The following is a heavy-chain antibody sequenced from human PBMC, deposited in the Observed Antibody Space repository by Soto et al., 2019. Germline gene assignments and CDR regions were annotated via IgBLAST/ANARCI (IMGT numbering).Heavy chain of an antibody. J-gene: IGHJ5*02. D-gene: IGHD3-10*01. Sequence: SETLSLTCAVYGGSFSGYYWSWIRQPPWKGLEWIGEINHSGSTNYNPSLKSRVTISVDTSKNQFSLKLSSVTAADTAVYYCARGHILLWFGEPHFPWFDPWGQGTLVTVSS. V-gene: IGHV4-34*01. CDR1: GGSFSGYY. CDR3: ARGHILLWFGEPHFPWFDP. CDR2: INHSGST.